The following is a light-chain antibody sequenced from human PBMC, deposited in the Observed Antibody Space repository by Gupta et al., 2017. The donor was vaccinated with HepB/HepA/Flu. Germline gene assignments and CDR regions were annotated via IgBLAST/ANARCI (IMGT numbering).Light chain of an antibody. Sequence: SPLTHPPTLSAPSRPSTPISSTATTSDVGDYNYVSWYQQHPGKAPKLLIYDVSNRPSGVSNRFSGSKSGNTASLTISALQAEDEADYYCSSFTYTTLIVFGGGTKVTVL. J-gene: IGLJ2*01. V-gene: IGLV2-14*01. CDR1: TSDVGDYNY. CDR3: SSFTYTTLIV. CDR2: DVS.